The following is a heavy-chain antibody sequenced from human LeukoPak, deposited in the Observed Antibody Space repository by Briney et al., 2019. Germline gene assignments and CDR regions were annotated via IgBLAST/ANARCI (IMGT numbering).Heavy chain of an antibody. V-gene: IGHV3-48*01. D-gene: IGHD3-22*01. Sequence: PGGSLRLSCAASGFTFSSYSMNWVRQAPGKGLEWVSYISSSSSTIYYADSVKGRFTISRDNSKNTLYLQMNSLRAEDTAVYYCAKDYYDSSGFYWGQGTLVTVSS. CDR3: AKDYYDSSGFY. CDR2: ISSSSSTI. J-gene: IGHJ4*02. CDR1: GFTFSSYS.